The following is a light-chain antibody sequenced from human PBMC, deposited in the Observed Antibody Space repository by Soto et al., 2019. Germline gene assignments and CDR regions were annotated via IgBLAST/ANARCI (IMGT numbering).Light chain of an antibody. V-gene: IGLV2-14*03. CDR3: SSYTSSSNHV. Sequence: QSALTQPASVSGSPGQSIAISCTGTSSDVGGYDYVSWYQQLPGKAPKLMIYDVNNRPSGASNRFSGSKSGNTASLTISGLQAEDEADYYCSSYTSSSNHVFGPGTKVTVL. CDR2: DVN. CDR1: SSDVGGYDY. J-gene: IGLJ1*01.